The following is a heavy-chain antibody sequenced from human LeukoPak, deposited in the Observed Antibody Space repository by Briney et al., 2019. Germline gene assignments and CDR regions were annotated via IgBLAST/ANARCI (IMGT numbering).Heavy chain of an antibody. CDR2: ISSMGSTI. CDR1: AFTFSRYE. D-gene: IGHD3-10*02. Sequence: GGSLRLSWAAAAFTFSRYEMKWVRQAPGEGLEWVAYISSMGSTIYYADSVKGRFTISRDNAKNSLYLQMNSLRAEDTAVYYCAELGITMIGGVWGKGTTVTISS. V-gene: IGHV3-48*03. CDR3: AELGITMIGGV. J-gene: IGHJ6*04.